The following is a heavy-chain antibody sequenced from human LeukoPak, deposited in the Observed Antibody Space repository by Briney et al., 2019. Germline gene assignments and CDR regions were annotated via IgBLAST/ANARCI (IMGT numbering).Heavy chain of an antibody. D-gene: IGHD3-22*01. J-gene: IGHJ5*02. V-gene: IGHV3-23*01. Sequence: GGSLRLSCAASGFTFSSYAMSWVRQAPGKGLEWVSAISGSGGSTYYADSVKGRFTISRDNAKNSLYLQMNSLRAEDTAVYYCARGGSSGSQTWFDPWGQGTLVTVSS. CDR1: GFTFSSYA. CDR2: ISGSGGST. CDR3: ARGGSSGSQTWFDP.